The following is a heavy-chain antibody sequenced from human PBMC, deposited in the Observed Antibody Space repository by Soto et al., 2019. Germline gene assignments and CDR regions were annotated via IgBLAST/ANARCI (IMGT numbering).Heavy chain of an antibody. D-gene: IGHD6-19*01. CDR3: ARGVVSCWYNSAEYFQH. J-gene: IGHJ1*01. Sequence: SETLSLTCAVHGGFFSGFYWSWIRQPPGKGLEWIAEINHSGGTNHNPSLKSRVTISVDTSRNQCSLNLTSVTAADTAIYFCARGVVSCWYNSAEYFQHWGQGTLVTVSS. CDR1: GGFFSGFY. V-gene: IGHV4-34*01. CDR2: INHSGGT.